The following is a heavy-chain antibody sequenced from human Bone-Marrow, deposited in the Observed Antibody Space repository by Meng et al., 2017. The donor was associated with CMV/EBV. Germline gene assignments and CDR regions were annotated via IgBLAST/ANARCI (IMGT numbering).Heavy chain of an antibody. CDR1: GLTCSNYA. CDR2: ISDSGGNT. J-gene: IGHJ4*02. CDR3: VKEFGNYEGSGYSNCFDH. V-gene: IGHV3-23*01. D-gene: IGHD3-22*01. Sequence: GGSLRLSCAASGLTCSNYALSWVRQAPGKGLEWVSAISDSGGNTYYADSVKGRFTISRDNSKNTLYLQMNSLRAEDTAVYYCVKEFGNYEGSGYSNCFDHWGQGKLVNFAS.